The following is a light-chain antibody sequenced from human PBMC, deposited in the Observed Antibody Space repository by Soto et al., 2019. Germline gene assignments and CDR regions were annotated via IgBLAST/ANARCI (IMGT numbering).Light chain of an antibody. CDR1: SSDVGGYNY. CDR3: TSYTSNTFVV. CDR2: EVN. J-gene: IGLJ2*01. V-gene: IGLV2-14*01. Sequence: QLVLTQPASVSGSPGQSITISCTGTSSDVGGYNYVSWYQQHPDKVPRLMIYEVNNRPSGVSNRFSGSKSGNTASLTISGLQAEDEGDYYCTSYTSNTFVVFGGGTKLTVL.